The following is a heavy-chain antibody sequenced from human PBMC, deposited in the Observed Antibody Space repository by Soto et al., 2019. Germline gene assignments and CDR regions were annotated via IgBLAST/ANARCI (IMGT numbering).Heavy chain of an antibody. CDR3: AVVFYYYGSVSDS. J-gene: IGHJ5*02. CDR2: INPDNSNT. Sequence: QVQLVQSGAEVKKPGASVKVPCKASGYNFTDYALHWVRQAPGQGLEWMGWINPDNSNTKYSQKFQGRVTISSDTSANTAYMELRSLTSEDTAVYYCAVVFYYYGSVSDSWGQGTLVIASS. CDR1: GYNFTDYA. V-gene: IGHV1-3*01. D-gene: IGHD3-10*01.